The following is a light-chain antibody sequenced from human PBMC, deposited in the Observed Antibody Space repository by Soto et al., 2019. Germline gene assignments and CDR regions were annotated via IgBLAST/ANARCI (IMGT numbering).Light chain of an antibody. J-gene: IGKJ1*01. V-gene: IGKV3-20*01. CDR1: QSIGSSY. CDR2: GAS. Sequence: IVMTQSPATLSVSPWERATLSCRASQSIGSSYLAWYQQKPGQAPRLLIYGASSRATGIPDRFSGSGSGTDFTLTISRLEPEDFAVYYCQQYGSSPRTFGQGTKVDIK. CDR3: QQYGSSPRT.